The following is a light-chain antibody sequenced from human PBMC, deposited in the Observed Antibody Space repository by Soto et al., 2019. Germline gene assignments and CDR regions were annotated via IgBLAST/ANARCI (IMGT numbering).Light chain of an antibody. CDR3: SSYAGSDSYV. V-gene: IGLV2-8*01. CDR2: EVT. J-gene: IGLJ1*01. CDR1: SSDVGGYNS. Sequence: QSALTQPPSASGSPGQSVTISCTGTSSDVGGYNSVSWYQQHPGNAPKLIIYEVTKRPSGVPDRFSGSKSGNTASLTVSGLQAEDEADYYCSSYAGSDSYVFGTGTKLTVL.